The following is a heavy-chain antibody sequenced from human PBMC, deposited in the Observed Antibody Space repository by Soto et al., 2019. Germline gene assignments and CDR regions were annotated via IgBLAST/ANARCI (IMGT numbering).Heavy chain of an antibody. Sequence: GGSLRLSCAASGFTFSSYAMSWVRQAPGKGLEWVSAISVSGGSTYYADSVKGRFTISRDNSKNTLYLQMNSLRAEDTAVYYCAKAHDILTGYSPFYWGQGTLVTVSS. V-gene: IGHV3-23*01. CDR2: ISVSGGST. J-gene: IGHJ4*02. D-gene: IGHD3-9*01. CDR1: GFTFSSYA. CDR3: AKAHDILTGYSPFY.